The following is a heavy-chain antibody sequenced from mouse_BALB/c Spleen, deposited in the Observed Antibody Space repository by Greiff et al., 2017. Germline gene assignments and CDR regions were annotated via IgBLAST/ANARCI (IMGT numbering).Heavy chain of an antibody. CDR2: ISYSGST. CDR3: ASIDSSGYGFAY. CDR1: GDSITSGY. Sequence: EVKLVESGPSLVKPSQTLSLTCSVTGDSITSGYWNWIRKFPGNKLEYMGYISYSGSTYYNPSLKSRISITRDTSKNQYYLQLNPVTTEDTATYYCASIDSSGYGFAYWGQGTLVTVSA. V-gene: IGHV3-8*02. J-gene: IGHJ3*01. D-gene: IGHD3-2*01.